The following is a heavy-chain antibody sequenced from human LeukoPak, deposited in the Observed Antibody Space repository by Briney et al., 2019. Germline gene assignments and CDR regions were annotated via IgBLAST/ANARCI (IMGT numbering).Heavy chain of an antibody. Sequence: ASVKVSCKASGYTFTSYDINWVRQATGQGLEWMGWMNPNSGNTGYAQKFQGRATMTRNTSISTAYMELSSLRSEDTAVYYCARKAPGFWSGYYIQGRCYYYYYMDVWGKGTTVTVSS. V-gene: IGHV1-8*01. CDR2: MNPNSGNT. J-gene: IGHJ6*03. CDR3: ARKAPGFWSGYYIQGRCYYYYYMDV. D-gene: IGHD3-3*01. CDR1: GYTFTSYD.